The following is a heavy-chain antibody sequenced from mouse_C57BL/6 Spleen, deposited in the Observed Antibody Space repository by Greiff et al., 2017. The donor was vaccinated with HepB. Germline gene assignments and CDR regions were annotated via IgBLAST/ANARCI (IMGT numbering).Heavy chain of an antibody. J-gene: IGHJ2*01. D-gene: IGHD2-3*01. Sequence: QVQLQQSGAELVRPGASVTLSCKASGYTFTDYEMHWVKQTPVHGLEWIGAIDPENGGTAYNQKFKGKAILTADKSSSTAYMELRSLTSEDSAVYYCTREIYDGYYGYWGQGTTLTVSS. CDR2: IDPENGGT. V-gene: IGHV1-15*01. CDR1: GYTFTDYE. CDR3: TREIYDGYYGY.